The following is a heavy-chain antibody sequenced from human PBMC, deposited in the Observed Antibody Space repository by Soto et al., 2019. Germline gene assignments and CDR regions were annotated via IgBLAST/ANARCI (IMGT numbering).Heavy chain of an antibody. CDR3: ARGLVPAAKTSLNDY. D-gene: IGHD2-2*01. CDR2: ISDDGGST. J-gene: IGHJ4*02. V-gene: IGHV3-23*01. Sequence: LRLSCAASGFTFNSYAMTWVRQAPGKGLEWVSTISDDGGSTYYADSVKGRFTISRDNSKKTLFLQMNSLRVEDTAVYYCARGLVPAAKTSLNDYWGQGTLVTVS. CDR1: GFTFNSYA.